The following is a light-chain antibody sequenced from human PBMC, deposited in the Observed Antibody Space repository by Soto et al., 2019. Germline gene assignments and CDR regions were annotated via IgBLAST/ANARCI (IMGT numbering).Light chain of an antibody. CDR2: WAS. Sequence: DIVMTQSPDSLAVSLGERATINCKSSPSVFYSSNNKNYLAWYQQKPGQPPKLLIYWASTRESGVPDRFSGSGSGTDFTLTISSLQAEDVAVYYCQQYYSTPITFGQGTKVDIK. J-gene: IGKJ1*01. V-gene: IGKV4-1*01. CDR1: PSVFYSSNNKNY. CDR3: QQYYSTPIT.